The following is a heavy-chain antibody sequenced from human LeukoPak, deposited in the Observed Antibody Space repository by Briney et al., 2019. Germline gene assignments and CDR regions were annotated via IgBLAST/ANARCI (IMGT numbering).Heavy chain of an antibody. CDR2: INMYGSST. J-gene: IGHJ5*02. CDR3: ARDRRITILGVVTDNWFDP. CDR1: GFPLSSSW. Sequence: GGSLPHSCAPSGFPLSSSWMHGAGQPPGKGRVGVARINMYGSSTSYADSVKGRFTMSRDNAKNTLYLQMNSLRAEDTAVYYCARDRRITILGVVTDNWFDPWGQGTLVTVSS. V-gene: IGHV3-74*01. D-gene: IGHD3-3*01.